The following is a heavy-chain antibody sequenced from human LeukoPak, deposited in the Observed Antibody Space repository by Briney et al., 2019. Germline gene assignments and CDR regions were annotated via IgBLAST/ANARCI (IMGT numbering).Heavy chain of an antibody. V-gene: IGHV4-39*01. CDR1: GGSISSGSYY. CDR2: IYYTGAT. J-gene: IGHJ4*02. CDR3: VRQKITTSDY. D-gene: IGHD4-11*01. Sequence: PSETLSLTCSVSGGSISSGSYYWGWIRRPPGKGLEWIGAIYYTGATYYNPSLKSRLTISVDTSKNQFSLKLSSVTAADTAVYYCVRQKITTSDYWGQGNMVTVSS.